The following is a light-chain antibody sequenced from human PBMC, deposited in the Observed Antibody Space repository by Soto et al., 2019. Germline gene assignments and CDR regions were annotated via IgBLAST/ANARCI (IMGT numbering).Light chain of an antibody. Sequence: IVMTQSPGTLSLSPGERATISCRASQVIGSRYLAWYHQKSGQAPRLLIYGASSRATGIPDRFSGSGSVTDLTLTLSRLEPEDFGAYYCHQFCSSIPHTFGQGTKLEIK. J-gene: IGKJ2*01. CDR3: HQFCSSIPHT. V-gene: IGKV3-20*01. CDR1: QVIGSRY. CDR2: GAS.